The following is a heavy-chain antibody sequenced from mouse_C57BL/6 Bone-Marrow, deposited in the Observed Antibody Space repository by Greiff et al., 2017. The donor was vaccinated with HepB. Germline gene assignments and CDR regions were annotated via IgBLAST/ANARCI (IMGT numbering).Heavy chain of an antibody. CDR1: GYTFTDYY. D-gene: IGHD3-2*02. J-gene: IGHJ3*01. CDR3: ADDSSGPFAY. CDR2: INPNNGGT. Sequence: VQLQQSGPELVKPGASVKISCKASGYTFTDYYMNWVKQSHGKSLEWIGDINPNNGGTSYNQKFKGKATLTVDKSSSTAYMELRSLTSEDSAVYYCADDSSGPFAYWGQGTLVTVSA. V-gene: IGHV1-26*01.